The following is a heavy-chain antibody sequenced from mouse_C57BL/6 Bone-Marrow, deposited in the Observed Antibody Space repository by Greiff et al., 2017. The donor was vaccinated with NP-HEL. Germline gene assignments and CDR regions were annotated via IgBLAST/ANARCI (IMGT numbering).Heavy chain of an antibody. CDR3: ARWGYDGYYSSFAD. J-gene: IGHJ3*01. CDR2: IDPSDSYT. CDR1: GYPFTSYW. V-gene: IGHV1-69*01. D-gene: IGHD2-3*01. Sequence: QVQLQQPGAELVMPGASVKLSCKASGYPFTSYWMHWVKQRPGQGLEWIGEIDPSDSYTNYNQKFKGKSTLTVDKSSSTAYMQLSSLTSEDSAVYYCARWGYDGYYSSFADWGQGTLVTVSA.